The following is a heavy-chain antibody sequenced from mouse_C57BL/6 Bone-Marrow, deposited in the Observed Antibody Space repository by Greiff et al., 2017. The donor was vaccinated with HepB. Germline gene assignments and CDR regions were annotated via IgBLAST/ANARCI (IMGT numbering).Heavy chain of an antibody. CDR3: AAYGYDGAWFAY. CDR2: IYPGDGDT. D-gene: IGHD2-2*01. CDR1: GYAFSSSW. J-gene: IGHJ3*01. V-gene: IGHV1-82*01. Sequence: VKLQESGPELVKPGASVKISCKASGYAFSSSWMNWVKQRPGKGLEWIGRIYPGDGDTNYNGKFKGKATLTADKSSSTAYMQLSSLTSEDSAVYFCAAYGYDGAWFAYWGQGTLVTVSA.